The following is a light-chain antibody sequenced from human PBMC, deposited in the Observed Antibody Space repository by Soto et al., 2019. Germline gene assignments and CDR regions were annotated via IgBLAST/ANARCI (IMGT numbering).Light chain of an antibody. CDR3: QQQGT. CDR1: RSLSSSY. J-gene: IGKJ2*01. CDR2: AAA. Sequence: EIVLTQSPGTLSLSPGERATLSCRASRSLSSSYVVWYQQQPGQATRLLIYAAARRATGIRVRFSGSGSATEYTSTISRVEAEDFAEYYCQQQGTFGQGTKLEIK. V-gene: IGKV3-20*01.